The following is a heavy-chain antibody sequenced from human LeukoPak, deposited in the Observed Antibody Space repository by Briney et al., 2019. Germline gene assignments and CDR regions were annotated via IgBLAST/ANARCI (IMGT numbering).Heavy chain of an antibody. J-gene: IGHJ4*02. CDR3: AKEGSVCTNGICRYFDS. Sequence: GGSLRLSCAASGFTFDGCAMHWVRQAPGKGLEWVSSISWNSGNIDYADSVRGRFTISRDNAKNSLYLQMSSLEAGDTASYYCAKEGSVCTNGICRYFDSWGQGTLVTVSS. V-gene: IGHV3-9*01. CDR2: ISWNSGNI. CDR1: GFTFDGCA. D-gene: IGHD2-8*01.